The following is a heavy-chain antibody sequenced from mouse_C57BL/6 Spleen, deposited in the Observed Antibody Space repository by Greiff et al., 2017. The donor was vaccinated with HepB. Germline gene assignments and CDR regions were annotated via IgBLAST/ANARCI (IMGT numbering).Heavy chain of an antibody. CDR2: IYPGDGDT. V-gene: IGHV1-80*01. Sequence: VQVVESGAELVKPGASVKISCKASGYAFSSYWMNWVKQRPGKGLEWIGQIYPGDGDTNYNGKFKGKATLTADKSSSTAYMQLSSLTSEDSAVYFCAIYYGYSGGFAYWGQGTLVTVSA. D-gene: IGHD2-2*01. J-gene: IGHJ3*01. CDR1: GYAFSSYW. CDR3: AIYYGYSGGFAY.